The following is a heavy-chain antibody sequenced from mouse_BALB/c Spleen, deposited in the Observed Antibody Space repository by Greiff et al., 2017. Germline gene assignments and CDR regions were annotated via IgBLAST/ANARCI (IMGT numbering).Heavy chain of an antibody. CDR3: ARDSVYYYGSSNYAMDY. CDR2: ISDGGSYT. J-gene: IGHJ4*01. D-gene: IGHD1-1*01. CDR1: GFTFSDYY. V-gene: IGHV5-4*02. Sequence: EVQVVESGGGLVKPGGSLKLSCAASGFTFSDYYMYWVRQTPEKRLEWVATISDGGSYTYYPDSVKGRFTISRDNAKNNLYLQMSSLKSEDTAMYYCARDSVYYYGSSNYAMDYWGQGTSVTVSS.